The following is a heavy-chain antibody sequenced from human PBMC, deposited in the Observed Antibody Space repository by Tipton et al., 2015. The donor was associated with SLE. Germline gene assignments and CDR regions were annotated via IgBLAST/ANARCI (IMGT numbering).Heavy chain of an antibody. CDR1: GGSFSDYS. V-gene: IGHV4-34*01. D-gene: IGHD2-8*01. CDR3: ARDCTTGVCYTTSFDY. J-gene: IGHJ4*02. Sequence: LRLSCAVYGGSFSDYSWSWIRQPPGKGLEWIGEINHSGSTNYNPSLKSRVTISIDTSKNRFSLRLSSVTAADTAVYYCARDCTTGVCYTTSFDYWGKGALVTVSP. CDR2: INHSGST.